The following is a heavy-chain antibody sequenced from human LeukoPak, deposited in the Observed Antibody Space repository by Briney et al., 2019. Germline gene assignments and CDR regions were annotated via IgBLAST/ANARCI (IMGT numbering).Heavy chain of an antibody. Sequence: ASVKVSCKASGYTFTGYYMHWVRQAPGQGLEWMGWINPNSGVTNYAQKFQGRVTMTRDTSISTAYMELSRLTSDDTAVYYCARDAGYGSGWYADYWGQGTLVTVSS. CDR3: ARDAGYGSGWYADY. CDR1: GYTFTGYY. V-gene: IGHV1-2*02. CDR2: INPNSGVT. J-gene: IGHJ4*02. D-gene: IGHD6-19*01.